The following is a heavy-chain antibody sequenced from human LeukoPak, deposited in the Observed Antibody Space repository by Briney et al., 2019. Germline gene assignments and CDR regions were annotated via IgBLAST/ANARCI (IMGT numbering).Heavy chain of an antibody. Sequence: PGGSLRLSCAASGFTFSTDWMHWVRQAPGKGLVWVSRINSAGSSTNYADSVKGRFTISRDNAKNTLYLQMNSLRAEDTALYYCARNEYETLDYWGQGTLVTVSS. J-gene: IGHJ4*02. CDR3: ARNEYETLDY. D-gene: IGHD2/OR15-2a*01. CDR2: INSAGSST. V-gene: IGHV3-74*01. CDR1: GFTFSTDW.